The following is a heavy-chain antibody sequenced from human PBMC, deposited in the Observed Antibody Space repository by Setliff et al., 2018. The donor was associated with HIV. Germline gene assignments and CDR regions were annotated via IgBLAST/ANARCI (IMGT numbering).Heavy chain of an antibody. CDR1: GGSMSSYH. CDR2: IYYTGST. V-gene: IGHV4-59*01. J-gene: IGHJ4*02. Sequence: SETLSLTCTVSGGSMSSYHWSWIRQPPGKGLEWIGSIYYTGSTNYNPSLKSRVTISVDTSKNQFSLKLSSVTAADTAGYYCARGPYYYDSSGYYHWGQGTLVTVSS. CDR3: ARGPYYYDSSGYYH. D-gene: IGHD3-22*01.